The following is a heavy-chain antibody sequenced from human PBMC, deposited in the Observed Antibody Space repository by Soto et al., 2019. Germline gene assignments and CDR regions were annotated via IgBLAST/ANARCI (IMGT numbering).Heavy chain of an antibody. CDR3: ARIAVAGTYFDY. CDR2: IYYSGST. D-gene: IGHD6-19*01. CDR1: VGSISSGDYY. Sequence: SETLSLTCTVSVGSISSGDYYWSWIRQPPGKGLEWIGYIYYSGSTNYNPSLKSRVTISVDKSKNQFSLKLSSVTAADTAVYYCARIAVAGTYFDYWGQGTLVTVSS. V-gene: IGHV4-30-4*01. J-gene: IGHJ4*02.